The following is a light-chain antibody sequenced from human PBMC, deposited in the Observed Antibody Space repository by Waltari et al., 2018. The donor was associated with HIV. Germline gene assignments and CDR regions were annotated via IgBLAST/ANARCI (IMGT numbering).Light chain of an antibody. V-gene: IGKV1-39*01. CDR2: AAS. J-gene: IGKJ1*01. Sequence: DIQMTQSPSSRSASLVDRGTITCRASENISRYLNLYEQKPGKAPKLLIYAASSLQSGVPSRFSGSGSGTDFTLTISSLQPEDFATYYCHQGHSTPWTFGQGTKVEIK. CDR1: ENISRY. CDR3: HQGHSTPWT.